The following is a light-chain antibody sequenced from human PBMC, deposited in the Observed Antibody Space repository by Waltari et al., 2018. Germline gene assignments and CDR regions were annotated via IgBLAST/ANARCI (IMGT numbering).Light chain of an antibody. CDR2: AAS. CDR3: LQYNSNPPT. Sequence: DIQMTQSPSSLSASAGDRVTITCRASHGISTYLNWYQQKPGKAPKRLIYAASSLDSGVPSRFSGSGSGTDFTLIISSLQPEDFATYYCLQYNSNPPTFGGGTKVEIK. J-gene: IGKJ4*01. CDR1: HGISTY. V-gene: IGKV1-17*01.